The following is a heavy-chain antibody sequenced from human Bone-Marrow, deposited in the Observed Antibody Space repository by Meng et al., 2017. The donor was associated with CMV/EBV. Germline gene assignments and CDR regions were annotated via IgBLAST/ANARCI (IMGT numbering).Heavy chain of an antibody. Sequence: GESLKISCAASGFTVSSNYMSWVRQAPGKGLEWVSVISSGGNTSNADSVKGRFTMSRDNSRNTVYLQMNNLRGEDTAVYYCARSTYYDFWSGYTLWGQGTLVTVSS. J-gene: IGHJ4*02. CDR2: ISSGGNT. D-gene: IGHD3-3*01. CDR3: ARSTYYDFWSGYTL. V-gene: IGHV3-53*01. CDR1: GFTVSSNY.